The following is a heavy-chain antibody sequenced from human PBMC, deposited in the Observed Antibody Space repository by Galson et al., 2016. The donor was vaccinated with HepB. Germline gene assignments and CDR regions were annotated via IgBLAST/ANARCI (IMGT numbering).Heavy chain of an antibody. D-gene: IGHD5-24*01. Sequence: SLRLSCAVSGFTLNSYWMSWVRQAPGKGLQWVTSISGTGGTTYYADSVKGRFTISRDNSKSTMYLQMNGLRAEDTALYYCARDGYNYVPLDSWGQGALVIVSS. V-gene: IGHV3-23*01. CDR1: GFTLNSYW. CDR3: ARDGYNYVPLDS. CDR2: ISGTGGTT. J-gene: IGHJ4*02.